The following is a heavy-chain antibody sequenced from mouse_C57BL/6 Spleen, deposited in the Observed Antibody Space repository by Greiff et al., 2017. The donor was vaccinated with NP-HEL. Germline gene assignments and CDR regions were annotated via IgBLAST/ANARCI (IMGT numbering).Heavy chain of an antibody. D-gene: IGHD6-2*01. V-gene: IGHV1-7*01. Sequence: QVHVKQSGAELAKPGASVKLSCKASGYTFTSYWMHWVKQRPGQGLEWIGYINPSSGYTKYNQKFKDKATLTADKSSSTAYMQLSSLTYEDSAVYYCARGVSRGDYAMDYWGQGTSVTVSS. CDR2: INPSSGYT. CDR3: ARGVSRGDYAMDY. CDR1: GYTFTSYW. J-gene: IGHJ4*01.